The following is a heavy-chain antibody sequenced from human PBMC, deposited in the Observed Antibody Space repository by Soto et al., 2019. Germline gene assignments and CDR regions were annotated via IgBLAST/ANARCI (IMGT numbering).Heavy chain of an antibody. D-gene: IGHD2-2*01. J-gene: IGHJ4*02. Sequence: SLRLSCAASGFTVSSNYMSWVRQAPGKGLEWVSVIYTSGSTHYADSVKGRFTISRDNSKNTLYLQMNSLRAEDTAVYYCARMGYCSSTSCLLSVFDFWGQGTLVTVSS. V-gene: IGHV3-66*01. CDR2: IYTSGST. CDR3: ARMGYCSSTSCLLSVFDF. CDR1: GFTVSSNY.